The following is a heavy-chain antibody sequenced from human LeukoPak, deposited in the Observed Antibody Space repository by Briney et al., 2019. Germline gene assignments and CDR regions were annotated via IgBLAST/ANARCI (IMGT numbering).Heavy chain of an antibody. D-gene: IGHD3-3*01. CDR2: IYHSGST. CDR3: ARRAGYDFWSGYLD. CDR1: GYSISSGYY. V-gene: IGHV4-38-2*01. Sequence: SETLSLTCAVSGYSISSGYYWGWIRQPPGQGLEWIGSIYHSGSTYYNPSLKSRVTISVDTSKNQFSLKLSSVTAADTAVYYCARRAGYDFWSGYLDWGQGTLVTVSS. J-gene: IGHJ4*02.